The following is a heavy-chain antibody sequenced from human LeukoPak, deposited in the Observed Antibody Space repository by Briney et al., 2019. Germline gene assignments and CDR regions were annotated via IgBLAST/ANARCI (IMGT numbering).Heavy chain of an antibody. V-gene: IGHV3-7*03. CDR2: IRPDGSEG. Sequence: PGGSLRLSCTTSGITFSNSWMSWVRQAPGKGLEWVATIRPDGSEGYYADSVRGRFTISRDNAKNSLYLQMNSLRAEDMALYYCAKGGGGRLIYYYYMDVWGKGTTVTVSS. D-gene: IGHD3-16*01. CDR1: GITFSNSW. J-gene: IGHJ6*03. CDR3: AKGGGGRLIYYYYMDV.